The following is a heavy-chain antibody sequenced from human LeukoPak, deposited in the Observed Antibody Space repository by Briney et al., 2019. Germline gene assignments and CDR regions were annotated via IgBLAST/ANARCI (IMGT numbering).Heavy chain of an antibody. CDR3: GREYASSGYCDS. J-gene: IGHJ4*02. Sequence: ASETLSLTCTVSGGSFSNYNCYWGWIRQSPGKGLKWVSAISGSGGSTYYADSVKGRFTISRDNSKNTLYLQMNSLRAEDTAVYYCGREYASSGYCDSWGQGTLVTVSS. V-gene: IGHV3-23*01. D-gene: IGHD3-22*01. CDR1: GGSFSNYNCY. CDR2: ISGSGGST.